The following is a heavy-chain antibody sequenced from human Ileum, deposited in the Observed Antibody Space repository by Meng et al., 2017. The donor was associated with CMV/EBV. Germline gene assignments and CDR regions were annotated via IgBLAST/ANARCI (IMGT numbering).Heavy chain of an antibody. CDR3: ARAVAGWYFDL. Sequence: QVQLQWAGPRLVNPSLTLSLTCTVSGGSISSGDYWWSWIRQPPGMGLEWIGYISYSGSTYYNPSLRSRVTVSVDTSNNQFSLDLRSGTAADTAVYYCARAVAGWYFDLWGRGTLVTVSS. D-gene: IGHD3-10*01. J-gene: IGHJ2*01. CDR2: ISYSGST. CDR1: GGSISSGDYW. V-gene: IGHV4-30-4*08.